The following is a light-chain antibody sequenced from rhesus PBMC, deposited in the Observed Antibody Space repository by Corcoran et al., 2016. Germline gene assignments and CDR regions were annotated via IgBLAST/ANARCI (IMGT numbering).Light chain of an antibody. CDR2: KAS. CDR1: QGISSS. V-gene: IGKV1-22*01. CDR3: QQYSSRPLS. J-gene: IGKJ2*01. Sequence: DIQMTQSPSSLSASVGDTVTITCRASQGISSSLAWYQQKPGKAPRLLIYKASNLESGVPSRFSGSGSGTAFTLTISSLQSEDFATYYCQQYSSRPLSFGQGTKVEIK.